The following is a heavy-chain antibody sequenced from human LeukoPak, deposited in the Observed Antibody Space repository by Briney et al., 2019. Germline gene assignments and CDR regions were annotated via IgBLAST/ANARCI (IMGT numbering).Heavy chain of an antibody. D-gene: IGHD6-19*01. CDR2: ISSSSSYI. CDR3: AKDPGGWHGSDAFDI. Sequence: GGSLRLSCAASGFTFSSYSMNWVRQAPGKGLEWVSSISSSSSYIYYADSGKGRFTISRDNSKNTLYLQMNSLRAEDTAVYYCAKDPGGWHGSDAFDIWGQGTMVTVSS. V-gene: IGHV3-21*01. J-gene: IGHJ3*02. CDR1: GFTFSSYS.